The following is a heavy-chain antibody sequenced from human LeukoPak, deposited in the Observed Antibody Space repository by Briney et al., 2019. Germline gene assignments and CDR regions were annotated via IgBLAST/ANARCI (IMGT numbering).Heavy chain of an antibody. V-gene: IGHV4-39*02. CDR2: IYYSGST. D-gene: IGHD2-15*01. J-gene: IGHJ4*02. Sequence: SETLSLTCTVSGGSISSSSYSWGWIRQPPGKGLEWIGSIYYSGSTYYNPSLKSRVTISVDTSKNQFSLKLSSVTAADTAVYYCAREVVVAAIHWYYFDYWGQGTLVTVSS. CDR3: AREVVVAAIHWYYFDY. CDR1: GGSISSSSYS.